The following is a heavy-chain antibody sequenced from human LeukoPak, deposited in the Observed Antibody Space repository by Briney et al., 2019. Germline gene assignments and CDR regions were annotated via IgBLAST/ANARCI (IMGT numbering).Heavy chain of an antibody. J-gene: IGHJ4*02. CDR1: GGSISSSSYY. CDR3: ARSYGSGSYYKNLLSY. Sequence: NPSETLSLTCTVSGGSISSSSYYWGWIRQPPGKGLEWIGSIYYSGSTYYNPSLKSRVTISVDTSKNQFSLKLSSVTAADTAVYYCARSYGSGSYYKNLLSYWGQGTLVTVSS. V-gene: IGHV4-39*07. CDR2: IYYSGST. D-gene: IGHD3-10*01.